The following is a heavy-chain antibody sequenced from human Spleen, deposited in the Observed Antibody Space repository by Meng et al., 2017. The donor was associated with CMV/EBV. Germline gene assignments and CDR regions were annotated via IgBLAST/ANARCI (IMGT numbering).Heavy chain of an antibody. V-gene: IGHV1-2*02. D-gene: IGHD3-16*01. Sequence: ASVKVSCKASGYIFTDYYLHWVRQAPGQGLEWMGWMNPNSGGTNYAQRFQGRVTMTRDTSISAAYMELSSLRYDDTALYYCATGGVTTWGDESFDIWGQGTMVTVSS. CDR3: ATGGVTTWGDESFDI. CDR1: GYIFTDYY. J-gene: IGHJ3*02. CDR2: MNPNSGGT.